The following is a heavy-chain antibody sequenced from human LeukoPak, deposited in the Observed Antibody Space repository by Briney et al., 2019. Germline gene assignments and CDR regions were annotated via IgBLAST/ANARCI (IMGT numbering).Heavy chain of an antibody. Sequence: ASVKVSCKASGYSFSGHYMHWVRQAPGQGPEWMGWISPNSGGTNYAQKFQGRVTMTRDTSIDTFYMELHRLRSDDTAVYYCARGGAAANDFWGQGTLVIVSS. D-gene: IGHD1-26*01. CDR3: ARGGAAANDF. CDR1: GYSFSGHY. V-gene: IGHV1-2*02. CDR2: ISPNSGGT. J-gene: IGHJ4*02.